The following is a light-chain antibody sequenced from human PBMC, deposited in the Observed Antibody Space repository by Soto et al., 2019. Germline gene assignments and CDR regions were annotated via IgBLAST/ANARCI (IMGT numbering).Light chain of an antibody. CDR2: GAS. Sequence: EIVMTQSPVTLSVSPGERATLSCRASQSVRSNLAWYQQKRGRAPRLLIYGASTRATGIPARISVSGSGTEFTLTISSLQSEDFAVYYCQQYESWPYTFGQGTKLEIK. V-gene: IGKV3-15*01. J-gene: IGKJ2*01. CDR3: QQYESWPYT. CDR1: QSVRSN.